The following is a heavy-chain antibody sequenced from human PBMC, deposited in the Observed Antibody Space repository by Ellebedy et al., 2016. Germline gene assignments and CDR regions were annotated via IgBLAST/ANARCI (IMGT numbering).Heavy chain of an antibody. J-gene: IGHJ4*02. CDR2: ISSSSSYI. V-gene: IGHV3-21*01. D-gene: IGHD3-10*01. Sequence: GESLKISXAASGFTFSSYSMNWVRQAPGKGLEWVSSISSSSSYIYYADSVKGRFTISRDNAKNSLYLQMNSLRAEDTAVYYCARSGGSGSYSGAVDYWGQGTLVTVSS. CDR1: GFTFSSYS. CDR3: ARSGGSGSYSGAVDY.